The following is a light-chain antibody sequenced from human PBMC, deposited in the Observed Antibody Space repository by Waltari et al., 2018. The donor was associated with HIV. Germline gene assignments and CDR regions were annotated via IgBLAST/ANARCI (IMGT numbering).Light chain of an antibody. CDR2: DTF. V-gene: IGLV7-46*01. CDR3: LLSFAGARPGV. CDR1: SRPVTSCPR. Sequence: QAVVTPEPSLTVSPGGTVPLTYCYSSRPVTSCPRPSRFQQKSGQAPRTLIYDTFNKHSWPPARFSGSLLGGKAALTLSGAQPEDEAEYSCLLSFAGARPGVFGGGTNLTVL. J-gene: IGLJ3*02.